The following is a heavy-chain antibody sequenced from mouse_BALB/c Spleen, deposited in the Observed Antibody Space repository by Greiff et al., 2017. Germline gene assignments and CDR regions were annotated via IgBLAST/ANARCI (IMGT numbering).Heavy chain of an antibody. CDR3: TREGSYAMDY. V-gene: IGHV5-6-4*01. CDR1: GFTFSSYT. Sequence: EVKLMESGGGLVKPGGSLKLSCAASGFTFSSYTMSWVRQTPEKRLEWVATISSGGSYTYYPDSVKGRFTISRDNAKNTLYLQMSSLKSEDTAMYYCTREGSYAMDYWGQGTSVTVSS. J-gene: IGHJ4*01. CDR2: ISSGGSYT.